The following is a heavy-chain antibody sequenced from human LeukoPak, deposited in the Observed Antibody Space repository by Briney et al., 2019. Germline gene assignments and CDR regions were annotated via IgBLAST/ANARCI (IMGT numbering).Heavy chain of an antibody. V-gene: IGHV5-51*01. J-gene: IGHJ3*02. CDR3: ARPVVGAARSDAFDI. D-gene: IGHD1-26*01. CDR1: GYSFTSYW. Sequence: GESLKISCKGSGYSFTSYWIGWVRQMPGKGLEWMGIIYPGDSDTRYSPSFQGQVTISADKSISTAYLQWSSLKASDTAMYYCARPVVGAARSDAFDIWGQGTMVTVSS. CDR2: IYPGDSDT.